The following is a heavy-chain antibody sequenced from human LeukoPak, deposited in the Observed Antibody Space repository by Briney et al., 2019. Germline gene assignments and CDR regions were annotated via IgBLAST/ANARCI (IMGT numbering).Heavy chain of an antibody. CDR3: ARFGITVVRGGKYYFDY. D-gene: IGHD3-10*01. Sequence: SETLSLTCTVSGGSISNYYRSWIRQPPGKGLEWIGHIYYSGATKYNPSLKSRITISVDTSKNQFSLMLSSVTAADTAVYYCARFGITVVRGGKYYFDYWGREPWSPSPQ. CDR2: IYYSGAT. CDR1: GGSISNYY. V-gene: IGHV4-59*08. J-gene: IGHJ4*02.